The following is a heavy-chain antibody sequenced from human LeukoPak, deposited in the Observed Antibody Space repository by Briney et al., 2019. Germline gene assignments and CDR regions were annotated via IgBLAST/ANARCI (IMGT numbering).Heavy chain of an antibody. J-gene: IGHJ4*02. V-gene: IGHV1-69-2*01. CDR2: IDPEDGET. CDR3: AKIVLSVAGTGVRYFDY. CDR1: GYTFTDYS. Sequence: ASVKISCKASGYTFTDYSMDWVQQAPGKGLEWIGRIDPEDGETKYATRFQGRVTIIADTSTDTAYLELNSLRAEDTAVYYCAKIVLSVAGTGVRYFDYWGQGTLVTVSS. D-gene: IGHD6-19*01.